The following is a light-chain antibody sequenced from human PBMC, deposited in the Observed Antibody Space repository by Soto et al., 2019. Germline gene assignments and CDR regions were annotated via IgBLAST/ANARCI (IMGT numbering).Light chain of an antibody. Sequence: EIVLTQSPATLSVSPGERATLSCRASQSVSSKLAWFQQKPGQAPSLLIYGVSTRATGVPFRFSGSGSGTEFTLTINSLQSEVFAVYYCQQYNNWPHTFGQGTKVDIK. V-gene: IGKV3-15*01. CDR3: QQYNNWPHT. J-gene: IGKJ2*01. CDR1: QSVSSK. CDR2: GVS.